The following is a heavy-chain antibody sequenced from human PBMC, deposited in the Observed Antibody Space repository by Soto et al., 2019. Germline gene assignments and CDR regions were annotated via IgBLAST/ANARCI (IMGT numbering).Heavy chain of an antibody. CDR2: IRNKGYGGTT. CDR1: GFNFGDYG. D-gene: IGHD6-6*01. J-gene: IGHJ4*02. V-gene: IGHV3-49*04. Sequence: VHLVESGGGLAQPGRSLRLSCIASGFNFGDYGVSWVRQAPGKGLQYIGLIRNKGYGGTTEYAASVKGRFSISRDDSKSTVYLQMNSLKTEDTAVYYCTRFQAARFEFWGQGTLVTVSS. CDR3: TRFQAARFEF.